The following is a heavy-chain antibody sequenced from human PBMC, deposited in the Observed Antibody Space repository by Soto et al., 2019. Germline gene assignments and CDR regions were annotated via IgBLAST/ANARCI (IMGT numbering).Heavy chain of an antibody. CDR2: INAGYSNT. CDR3: ARDSGGAGAKTYCDY. V-gene: IGHV1-3*01. Sequence: QVQLVQSGAEVKKPGASVKVSCEASGYTFTNYAIHWVRQAPGQRLEWMGWINAGYSNTKYSQKFQGRVTFTRDTSATIVYMEVTSLRSEDTAVYYCARDSGGAGAKTYCDYWGQGTLVTVSS. CDR1: GYTFTNYA. J-gene: IGHJ4*02. D-gene: IGHD1-26*01.